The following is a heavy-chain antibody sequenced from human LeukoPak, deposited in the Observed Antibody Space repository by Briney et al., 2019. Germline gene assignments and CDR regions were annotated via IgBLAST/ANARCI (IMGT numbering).Heavy chain of an antibody. J-gene: IGHJ4*02. CDR3: ARNYYDSSGYYDDY. CDR1: GGSISSSSYY. CDR2: IYYSGST. V-gene: IGHV4-39*01. D-gene: IGHD3-22*01. Sequence: PSETLSLTCTVSGGSISSSSYYWGWIRQPPGKGLEWIGSIYYSGSTYYNPSLKSRVTISVDTSKNQFSLKLSSVTAADTAVYYCARNYYDSSGYYDDYWGQGTLVTVSS.